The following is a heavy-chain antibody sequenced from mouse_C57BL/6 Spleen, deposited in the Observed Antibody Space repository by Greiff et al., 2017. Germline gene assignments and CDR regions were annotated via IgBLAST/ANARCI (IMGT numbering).Heavy chain of an antibody. CDR2: ISGGGGNT. Sequence: EVQGVESGGGLVKPGGSLKLSCAASGFTFSSYTMSWVRQTPEKRLEWVATISGGGGNTYYPDSVKGRFTISRDNAKNTLYLQMSSLRSEDTALYYCARQGGDGYYGYAMDYWGQGTSVTVSS. V-gene: IGHV5-9*01. CDR3: ARQGGDGYYGYAMDY. D-gene: IGHD2-3*01. J-gene: IGHJ4*01. CDR1: GFTFSSYT.